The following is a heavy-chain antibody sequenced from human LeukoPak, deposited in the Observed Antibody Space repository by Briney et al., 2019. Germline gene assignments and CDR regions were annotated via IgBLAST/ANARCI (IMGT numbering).Heavy chain of an antibody. CDR2: ISGSGGST. V-gene: IGHV3-23*01. CDR3: AKGHGSGSYYKGFDY. D-gene: IGHD3-10*01. J-gene: IGHJ4*02. Sequence: PGGSLRLSCAASGFTFSSYAMSWVRQAPGKGLEWVSAISGSGGSTYYADSVKGRFTISRDNSKNTLYLQMNSLRAEDTAVYYCAKGHGSGSYYKGFDYWGQGTLVTVPS. CDR1: GFTFSSYA.